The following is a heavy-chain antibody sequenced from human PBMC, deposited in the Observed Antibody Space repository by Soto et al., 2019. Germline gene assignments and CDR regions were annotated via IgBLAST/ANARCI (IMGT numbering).Heavy chain of an antibody. Sequence: ASVKVSCKASGYTFTGYYMHWVRQAPGQGLEWMGWINPNSGGTNYAQKFQGWVTMTRDTSISTAYMELSRLRSDDTAVYYCARGVRSDYDFWSGYYSLPYYYYYGMDVWGQGTTVTVSS. CDR3: ARGVRSDYDFWSGYYSLPYYYYYGMDV. J-gene: IGHJ6*02. CDR1: GYTFTGYY. V-gene: IGHV1-2*04. D-gene: IGHD3-3*01. CDR2: INPNSGGT.